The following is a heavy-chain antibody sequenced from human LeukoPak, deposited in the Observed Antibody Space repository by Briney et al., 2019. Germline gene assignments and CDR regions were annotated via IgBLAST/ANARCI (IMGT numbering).Heavy chain of an antibody. J-gene: IGHJ4*02. V-gene: IGHV3-66*02. Sequence: GGSLRLSCAASGLTVSSNYMSWFRQAPGKGLEWVSVIYSGGSTYYADSVKGRFTISRDNSKNTLYLQMNSLRAEDTAVYYCARDLLNPVTGGYYFDYWGQGTLVTVSS. CDR1: GLTVSSNY. CDR3: ARDLLNPVTGGYYFDY. CDR2: IYSGGST. D-gene: IGHD4-17*01.